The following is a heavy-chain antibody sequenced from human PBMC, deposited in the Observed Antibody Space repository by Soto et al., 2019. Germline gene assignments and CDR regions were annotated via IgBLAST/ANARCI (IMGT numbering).Heavy chain of an antibody. Sequence: ASVKVSCKASGYTFSSYYIHWVRQAPGQGLEWMGIINSGGGNTGYAQKFRGRVTMTRNTSISTAYMELSSLRSEDTAVYYCARERTGTTSMEVWGQGTTVTVSS. D-gene: IGHD1-1*01. J-gene: IGHJ6*02. CDR2: INSGGGNT. V-gene: IGHV1-46*01. CDR1: GYTFSSYY. CDR3: ARERTGTTSMEV.